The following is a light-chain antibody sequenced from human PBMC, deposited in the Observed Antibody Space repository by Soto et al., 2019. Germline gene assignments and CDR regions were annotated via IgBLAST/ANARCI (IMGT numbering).Light chain of an antibody. CDR1: QSISTW. V-gene: IGKV1-5*03. CDR2: KAS. J-gene: IGKJ1*01. Sequence: DIQLTQSPSTLSAFVGDRVTITCRASQSISTWLAWFQQKPGKVPKLLIFKASSLQSGIPSRFSGSGSGSDFTLTISSLQADDFATYCCLQHNAYRWTFGQVTNSDIK. CDR3: LQHNAYRWT.